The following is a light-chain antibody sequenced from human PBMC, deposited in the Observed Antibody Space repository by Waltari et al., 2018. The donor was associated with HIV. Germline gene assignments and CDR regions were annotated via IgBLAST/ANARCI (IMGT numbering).Light chain of an antibody. CDR1: PSVSSSS. V-gene: IGKV3-20*01. CDR3: QQYGSSVT. CDR2: GAS. Sequence: EIVLTQSPGTLSLSPGERVTLSCRASPSVSSSSLVWYQQKPGQAPRLLIYGASSRAPGIPDRFSGSGSGTDFTLTISRLDPEDFAVYYCQQYGSSVTFGQGTRLEIK. J-gene: IGKJ5*01.